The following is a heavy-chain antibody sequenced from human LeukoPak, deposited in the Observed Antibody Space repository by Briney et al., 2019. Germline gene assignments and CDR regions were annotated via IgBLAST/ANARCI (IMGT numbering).Heavy chain of an antibody. V-gene: IGHV3-23*01. CDR2: ISGSGDNS. D-gene: IGHD1-14*01. Sequence: PGGSLRLSCAASGFTFSSYAINWVRQAPGKGLEWVSAISGSGDNSNNADSVKGRFTISRDNSKNTLYLQMNSLRAEDTALYYCAKVKSGTTEAFDIWGQGTMVTVSS. CDR1: GFTFSSYA. CDR3: AKVKSGTTEAFDI. J-gene: IGHJ3*02.